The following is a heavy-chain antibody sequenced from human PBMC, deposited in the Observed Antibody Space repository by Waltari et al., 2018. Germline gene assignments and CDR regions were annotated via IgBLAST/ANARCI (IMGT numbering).Heavy chain of an antibody. V-gene: IGHV4-39*07. CDR3: ARVRYGGNSGDY. Sequence: QLQLQESGPGLVKPSETLSLTCTVSGGAISSRRYYGGWTRQTQGKGLEWIGSIYYSGSTSSTPSLTSRVTISVDPSKNQFSLKLSSVTAADTAVYYCARVRYGGNSGDYWGQGTLVTVSS. D-gene: IGHD2-21*02. J-gene: IGHJ4*02. CDR2: IYYSGST. CDR1: GGAISSRRYY.